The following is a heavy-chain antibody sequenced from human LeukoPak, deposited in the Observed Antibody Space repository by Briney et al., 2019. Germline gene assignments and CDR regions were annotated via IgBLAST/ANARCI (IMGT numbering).Heavy chain of an antibody. J-gene: IGHJ5*02. CDR1: GFTFSSYA. Sequence: GGSLRLSCAASGFTFSSYAMSWVRQAPGKGLEWVSAISGSGSSTYYADSVKGRFTISRDNTKNTLYLRMNSLRAEDTAVYYCAIHPSRDGYNYRLDPWGQGTLVTVSS. V-gene: IGHV3-23*01. CDR3: AIHPSRDGYNYRLDP. CDR2: ISGSGSST. D-gene: IGHD5-24*01.